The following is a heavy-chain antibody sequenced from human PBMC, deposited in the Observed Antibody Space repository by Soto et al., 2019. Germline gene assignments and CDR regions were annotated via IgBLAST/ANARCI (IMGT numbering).Heavy chain of an antibody. D-gene: IGHD3-16*01. CDR1: GFTVSSSY. Sequence: EVQLVESGGGLIQPGGSLRLSCAASGFTVSSSYMSWVRQAPGKGPEWVSIMYSGGTTYYADSVRGRFTFSRDNDKNSLYLQMISLGAHDTSVYFCVGDGGSTSFPHYGIDFCGQGTTVTVSS. CDR3: VGDGGSTSFPHYGIDF. V-gene: IGHV3-53*01. J-gene: IGHJ6*02. CDR2: MYSGGTT.